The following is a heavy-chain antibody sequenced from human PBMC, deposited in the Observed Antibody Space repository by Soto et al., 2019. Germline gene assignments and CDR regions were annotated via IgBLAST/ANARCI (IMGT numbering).Heavy chain of an antibody. Sequence: EVQLVESGGGLVKPGGSLRLSCAASGFTFSSYSMNWVHQAPGKGLEWVSSISSSSSYIYYADSVKGRFTISRDNAKNSLYLQMNSPRAEDTAVYYCARCTTVTLNWYFDLWGRGTLVTVSS. CDR2: ISSSSSYI. J-gene: IGHJ2*01. CDR3: ARCTTVTLNWYFDL. V-gene: IGHV3-21*01. D-gene: IGHD4-17*01. CDR1: GFTFSSYS.